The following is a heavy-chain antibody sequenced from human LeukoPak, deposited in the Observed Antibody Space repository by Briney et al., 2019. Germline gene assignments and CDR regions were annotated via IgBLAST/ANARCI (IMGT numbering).Heavy chain of an antibody. V-gene: IGHV1-2*02. CDR2: INPNSGGT. D-gene: IGHD6-13*01. J-gene: IGHJ3*02. Sequence: ASVKVSCKASGYTFTGYYMHWVRQAPGQGLEWMGWINPNSGGTNYAQKFQGRVTMTRDTSISTAYMELSRLRSDDTAVYYCARDVYGHSSSWYSHDAFDIWGQGTMVTVSS. CDR3: ARDVYGHSSSWYSHDAFDI. CDR1: GYTFTGYY.